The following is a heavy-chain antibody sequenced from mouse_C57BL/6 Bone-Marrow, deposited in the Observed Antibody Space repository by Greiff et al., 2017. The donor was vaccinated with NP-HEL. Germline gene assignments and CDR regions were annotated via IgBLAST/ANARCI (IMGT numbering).Heavy chain of an antibody. D-gene: IGHD1-1*01. CDR3: AREYYGSSYGFAD. Sequence: LVESGAELVRPGTSVKVSCKASGYAFTNYLIEWVKQRPGQGLEWIGVINPGSGGTNYNAKFTGKATLTSDKSSTTDYMQLSSLTYEDSAVYFCAREYYGSSYGFADWGQGTLVTVSA. V-gene: IGHV1-54*01. CDR2: INPGSGGT. CDR1: GYAFTNYL. J-gene: IGHJ3*01.